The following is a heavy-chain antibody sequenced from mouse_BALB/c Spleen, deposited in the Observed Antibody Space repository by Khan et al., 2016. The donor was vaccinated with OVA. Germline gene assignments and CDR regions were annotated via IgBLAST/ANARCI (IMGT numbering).Heavy chain of an antibody. V-gene: IGHV1-77*01. CDR3: ARGGYSACAY. J-gene: IGHJ3*01. Sequence: QMQLEESGPELVKPGASLKVSCKASGYTFTDYIIGWVKQSTRQGLEWIGDIFPGSDTPYYNEKFKDRATLTADKSANTAYMQLSSLTSDDSAVYFCARGGYSACAYWGQGTLVTVSA. D-gene: IGHD2-14*01. CDR2: IFPGSDTP. CDR1: GYTFTDYI.